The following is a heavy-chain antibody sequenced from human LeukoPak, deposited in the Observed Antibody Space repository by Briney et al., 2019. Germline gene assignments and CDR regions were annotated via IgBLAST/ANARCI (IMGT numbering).Heavy chain of an antibody. D-gene: IGHD6-6*01. Sequence: GGSLRLSCAASGFTFSSYGMHWVRQAPGKGLEWVAVIWYDGSNTYYADSVRGRFTISRDNSKNTLYLQLNSLRAEDTAVYYCARYPYSTSSWSDPWGQGTPVTVSS. CDR3: ARYPYSTSSWSDP. V-gene: IGHV3-33*01. CDR2: IWYDGSNT. CDR1: GFTFSSYG. J-gene: IGHJ5*02.